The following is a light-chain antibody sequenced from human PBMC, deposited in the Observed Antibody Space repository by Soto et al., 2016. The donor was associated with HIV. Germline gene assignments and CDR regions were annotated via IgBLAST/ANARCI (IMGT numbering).Light chain of an antibody. J-gene: IGKJ1*01. V-gene: IGKV1-5*03. CDR3: QQYNSYWT. CDR2: KAS. CDR1: QNIRNW. Sequence: DIRMTQSPSTLSASVGDRVTITCRASQNIRNWLAWYQQKPGRAPKLLIFKASTLKSGVPSRFSGSGSGTEFTLTINSLQPDDFATYFCQQYNSYWTFGQGDQGGNQT.